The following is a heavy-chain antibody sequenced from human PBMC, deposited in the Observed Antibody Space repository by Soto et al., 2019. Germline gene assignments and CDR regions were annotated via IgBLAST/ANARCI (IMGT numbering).Heavy chain of an antibody. CDR2: INSDGSNI. CDR3: AGAGDWNYVQDF. Sequence: PGGSLRLSCVASVFTFTHYRIHWVRQAPGKGLEWVARINSDGSNINYADSVKGRFTISRDNSKNTVFLQMHSLTDDDSALYFCAGAGDWNYVQDFWGQGTLVTVSS. CDR1: VFTFTHYR. J-gene: IGHJ4*02. V-gene: IGHV3-74*01. D-gene: IGHD1-7*01.